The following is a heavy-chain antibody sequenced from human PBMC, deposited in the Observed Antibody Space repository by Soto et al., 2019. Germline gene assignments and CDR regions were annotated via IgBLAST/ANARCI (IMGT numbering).Heavy chain of an antibody. Sequence: GGSLRLSCASSGFTFRSYAMHLVRQAPGKGLEWVAVISYDGSNKYYADSVKGRFTISRDNAKNSLYLQMNSLRAEDAAVYYCARGIGAVPAARLGVMDVWGKGTTVTVSS. D-gene: IGHD2-2*01. CDR3: ARGIGAVPAARLGVMDV. CDR2: ISYDGSNK. V-gene: IGHV3-30-3*01. J-gene: IGHJ6*03. CDR1: GFTFRSYA.